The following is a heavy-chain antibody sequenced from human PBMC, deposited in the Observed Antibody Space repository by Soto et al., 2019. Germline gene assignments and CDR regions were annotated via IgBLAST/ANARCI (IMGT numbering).Heavy chain of an antibody. CDR3: AREEVDHYFDY. CDR1: GFTFSSYA. V-gene: IGHV3-30-3*01. J-gene: IGHJ4*02. Sequence: QTGGSLRLSCAASGFTFSSYAMHWVRQAPGKGLEWVAVISYDGSNKYYADSVKGRFTISRDNSKNTLYLQMNSLRAEDTAVYYCAREEVDHYFDYWGQGTLVTVSS. CDR2: ISYDGSNK.